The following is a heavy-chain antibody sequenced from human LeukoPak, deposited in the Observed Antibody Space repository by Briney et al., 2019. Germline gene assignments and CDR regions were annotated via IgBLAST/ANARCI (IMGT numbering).Heavy chain of an antibody. Sequence: GGSLRLSCAASEFTFSSYSMNWVRQAPGKGLEWVSYITNSGNSKSYADSVKGRFTISRDNTKNSLYLQMNGLRAEDTAVYYCARVIRTGNTGFTFEYWGQGTLVTVSS. D-gene: IGHD4-23*01. CDR1: EFTFSSYS. CDR3: ARVIRTGNTGFTFEY. V-gene: IGHV3-48*01. CDR2: ITNSGNSK. J-gene: IGHJ4*02.